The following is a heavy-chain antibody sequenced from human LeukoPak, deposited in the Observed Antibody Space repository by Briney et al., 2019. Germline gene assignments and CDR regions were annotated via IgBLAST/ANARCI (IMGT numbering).Heavy chain of an antibody. D-gene: IGHD4-17*01. J-gene: IGHJ3*01. CDR3: ARDPNGDYLGAFDF. CDR2: TTSRDGRT. Sequence: PRESLRLSCAAPEFTFSRYAMTWVRQAPGKGLEWVSSTTSRDGRTSYADSVKGRFTVSRDNSKNTLYLQMNYLIVEDTAVYYCARDPNGDYLGAFDFWGQGTLVTVS. CDR1: EFTFSRYA. V-gene: IGHV3-23*01.